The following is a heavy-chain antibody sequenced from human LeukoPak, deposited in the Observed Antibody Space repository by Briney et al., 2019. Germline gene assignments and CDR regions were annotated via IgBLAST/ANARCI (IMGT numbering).Heavy chain of an antibody. J-gene: IGHJ4*02. D-gene: IGHD6-13*01. CDR2: IYHTGST. V-gene: IGHV4-38-2*01. CDR3: ARGTGYSSSWYNY. CDR1: GYSISSGYY. Sequence: SETLSLTCAVSGYSISSGYYWGWIRQPPWKTLEWIGSIYHTGSTYYNPSLKSRVTISVDTSKNQFSLKLSSVTAADTAVYYCARGTGYSSSWYNYWGQGTLVTVSS.